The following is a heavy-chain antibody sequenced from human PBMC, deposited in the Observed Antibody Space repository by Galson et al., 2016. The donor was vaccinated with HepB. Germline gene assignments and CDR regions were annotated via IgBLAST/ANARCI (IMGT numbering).Heavy chain of an antibody. CDR1: GYIFTDKY. CDR3: ARVKWLERAYDV. CDR2: INPKTGGA. J-gene: IGHJ3*01. Sequence: SVKVSCKASGYIFTDKYLHWVRQAPGQGLEWMGWINPKTGGANSAQKFQGRVTMTRDTSISTAYMEVSRLTSVDTAVYFCARVKWLERAYDVWGQGTMVTVSS. V-gene: IGHV1-2*02. D-gene: IGHD5-12*01.